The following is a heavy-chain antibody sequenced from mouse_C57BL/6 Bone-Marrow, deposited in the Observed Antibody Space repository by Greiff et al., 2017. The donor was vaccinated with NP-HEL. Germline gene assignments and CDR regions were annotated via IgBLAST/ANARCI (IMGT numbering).Heavy chain of an antibody. V-gene: IGHV1-39*01. Sequence: QLQESGPELVKPGASVKISCKASGYSFTDYNMNWVKQSHGTSLEWIGVINPTYGTTSYNQKFKGKATLTVDQSSSTAYMQLNSLTSEDSAVYYCASISYRYSNYVAWFAYWGQGTLVTVSA. CDR3: ASISYRYSNYVAWFAY. D-gene: IGHD2-5*01. CDR1: GYSFTDYN. J-gene: IGHJ3*01. CDR2: INPTYGTT.